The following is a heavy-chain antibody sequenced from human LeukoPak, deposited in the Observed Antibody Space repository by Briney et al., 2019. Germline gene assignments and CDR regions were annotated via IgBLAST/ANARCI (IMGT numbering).Heavy chain of an antibody. D-gene: IGHD3-10*01. CDR2: INAANDNT. CDR1: GYSFTTYG. Sequence: ASVKVSCKASGYSFTTYGMHWVRQAPGQRLEWMGWINAANDNTKSPQKFQGRDTITRDTSASTAYMELSSLRPEDTAVYYCAREYYYGSGSYSDCWGQGTLVTVSS. V-gene: IGHV1-3*01. CDR3: AREYYYGSGSYSDC. J-gene: IGHJ4*02.